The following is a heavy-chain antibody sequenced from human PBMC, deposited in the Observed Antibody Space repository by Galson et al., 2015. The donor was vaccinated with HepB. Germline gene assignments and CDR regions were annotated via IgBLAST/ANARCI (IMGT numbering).Heavy chain of an antibody. CDR3: ARVGYSYGYSGIDY. V-gene: IGHV3-64D*06. CDR1: GFTFSSYA. D-gene: IGHD5-18*01. J-gene: IGHJ4*02. Sequence: SLRLSCAASGFTFSSYAMHWVRQAPGKGLEYVTAISSNGGSTYYADSVKGRFTISRDNSKNTLYLQMSSLRAEDTAVYYCARVGYSYGYSGIDYWGQGTLVTVSS. CDR2: ISSNGGST.